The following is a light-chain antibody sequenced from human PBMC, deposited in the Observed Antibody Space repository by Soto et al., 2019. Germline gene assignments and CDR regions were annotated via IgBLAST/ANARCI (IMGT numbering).Light chain of an antibody. Sequence: EIVLTQSPGTLSLAPGERATLSCRASQTFSSGYVAWYHQRPGQAPRLLIHSTSTRATDIPDRFSGGGSGADFTLTITRLQPEDFGVYYCQQYYTSFTFGPGTKVEVK. CDR1: QTFSSGY. CDR2: STS. CDR3: QQYYTSFT. V-gene: IGKV3-20*01. J-gene: IGKJ3*01.